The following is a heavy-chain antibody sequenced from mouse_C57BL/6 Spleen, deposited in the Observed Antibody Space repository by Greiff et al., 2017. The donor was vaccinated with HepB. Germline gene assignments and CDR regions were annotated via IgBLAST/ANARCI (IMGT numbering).Heavy chain of an antibody. CDR1: GYTFTSYW. J-gene: IGHJ4*01. CDR3: ARGGTVVENYYAMDY. D-gene: IGHD1-1*01. Sequence: QVQLQQPGTELVKPGASVKLSCKASGYTFTSYWMHWVKQRPGQGLEWIGNINPSNGGTNYNEKFKSKATLTVDKSSSTAYIQLSSLTSEDSAVYYCARGGTVVENYYAMDYWGQGTSVTVSS. V-gene: IGHV1-53*01. CDR2: INPSNGGT.